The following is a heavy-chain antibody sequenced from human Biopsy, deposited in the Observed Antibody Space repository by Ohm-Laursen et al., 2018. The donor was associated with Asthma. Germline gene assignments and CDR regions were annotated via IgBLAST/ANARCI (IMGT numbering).Heavy chain of an antibody. CDR2: ISKDASTQ. D-gene: IGHD3-22*01. CDR1: GFSFSNFA. J-gene: IGHJ4*02. CDR3: ARGDSSNWSHYYFDY. V-gene: IGHV3-30*07. Sequence: SLRLSCAASGFSFSNFAIHWVRQAPGKGLEWVGVISKDASTQDYADSVKGRFTMARDDSKNTLYLQMHSLRAEDTAVYYRARGDSSNWSHYYFDYWGQGTLVTVSS.